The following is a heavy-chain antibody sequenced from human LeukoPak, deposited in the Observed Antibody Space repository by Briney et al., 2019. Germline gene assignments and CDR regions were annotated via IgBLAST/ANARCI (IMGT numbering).Heavy chain of an antibody. D-gene: IGHD6-19*01. CDR1: GFTFTTYA. Sequence: GGSLRVSCAASGFTFTTYAMHWVRQARGKGLEHVSSITYDGGTTYYANSVKGRFTISRDNSKNTLYLQMGSLRDEDMSVYYCARDEAGYSSDWGQGTLVTVSS. V-gene: IGHV3-64*01. J-gene: IGHJ1*01. CDR3: ARDEAGYSSD. CDR2: ITYDGGTT.